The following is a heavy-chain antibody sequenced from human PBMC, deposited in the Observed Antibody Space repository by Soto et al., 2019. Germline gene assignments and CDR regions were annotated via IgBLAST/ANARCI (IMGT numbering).Heavy chain of an antibody. CDR3: ARPDYTTSGYPSY. Sequence: ESLKISCQISGYPFTTYWIGWVRQMPGKGLEWMGKIYPPDSDTRYSPSFQGQVTMSVDKSISTAYLQWSSLKASDTAMYYCARPDYTTSGYPSYWGRGTLVTVSS. D-gene: IGHD3-22*01. CDR1: GYPFTTYW. CDR2: IYPPDSDT. J-gene: IGHJ4*02. V-gene: IGHV5-51*01.